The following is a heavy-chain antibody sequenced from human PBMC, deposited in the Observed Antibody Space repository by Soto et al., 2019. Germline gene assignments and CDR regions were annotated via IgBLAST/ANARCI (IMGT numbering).Heavy chain of an antibody. V-gene: IGHV1-18*04. CDR2: ISAYNGNT. CDR1: GYTFTSYG. D-gene: IGHD3-22*01. CDR3: ARTAYYYDSSGYWVHDAFDI. J-gene: IGHJ3*02. Sequence: VASVKVSCKASGYTFTSYGISWVRQAPGQGLEWMGWISAYNGNTNYAQKLQGRVTMTTDTSTSTAYMELRSLRSDDTAVYYCARTAYYYDSSGYWVHDAFDIWGQGTMVTVSS.